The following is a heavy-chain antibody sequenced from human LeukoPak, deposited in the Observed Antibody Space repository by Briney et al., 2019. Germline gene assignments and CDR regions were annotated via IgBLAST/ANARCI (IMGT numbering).Heavy chain of an antibody. V-gene: IGHV3-21*01. Sequence: GGSLRLSCAASGFTFSSYSMNWVRQAPGKGLEWVSSISSSSSYIYYAGSVKGRFTISRDNAKNSLYLQMNSLRAEDTAVYYCARYCSGGSCYGAAFGLPGLGMDVWGQGTTVTVSS. CDR2: ISSSSSYI. J-gene: IGHJ6*02. CDR1: GFTFSSYS. CDR3: ARYCSGGSCYGAAFGLPGLGMDV. D-gene: IGHD2-15*01.